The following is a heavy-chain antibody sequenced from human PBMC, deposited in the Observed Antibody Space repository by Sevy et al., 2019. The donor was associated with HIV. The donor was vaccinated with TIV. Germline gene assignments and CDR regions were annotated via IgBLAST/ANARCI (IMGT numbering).Heavy chain of an antibody. CDR1: GLSVSDNY. CDR3: ARDRYYDDSGYYYYYYGMDA. Sequence: GGSLRLSCAASGLSVSDNYMNWVRQAPGKGLELVSVIYSDGRTYYPDSVKGRFSISRDNTKNTQYLHMKSLRPEDTAVYYCARDRYYDDSGYYYYYYGMDAWGQGTTVTVSS. D-gene: IGHD3-22*01. CDR2: IYSDGRT. V-gene: IGHV3-66*01. J-gene: IGHJ6*02.